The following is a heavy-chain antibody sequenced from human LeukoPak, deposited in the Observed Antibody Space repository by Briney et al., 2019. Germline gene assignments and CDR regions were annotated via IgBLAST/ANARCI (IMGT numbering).Heavy chain of an antibody. CDR2: ISWNSGSI. V-gene: IGHV3-9*01. CDR3: AKLRYSNGWYYFDY. Sequence: GGSLRLSCAASGFTFSNYWMHWVRQAPGKGLEWVSGISWNSGSIGYVDSVKGRFTISRDNAKNSLYLQMNSLRAEDTALYYCAKLRYSNGWYYFDYWGQGTLVTVSS. CDR1: GFTFSNYW. J-gene: IGHJ4*02. D-gene: IGHD6-19*01.